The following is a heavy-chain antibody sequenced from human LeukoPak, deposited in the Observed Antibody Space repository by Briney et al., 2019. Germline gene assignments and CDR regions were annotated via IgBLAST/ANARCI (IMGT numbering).Heavy chain of an antibody. CDR3: ARGPLWFRVRQYYYYMDV. J-gene: IGHJ6*03. CDR1: GGSFSSYY. D-gene: IGHD3-10*01. CDR2: IYYIGST. V-gene: IGHV4-59*12. Sequence: PSETLSLTCTVSGGSFSSYYWSWIRQPPGKGLEWIGYIYYIGSTNYNPSLKSRVTMSVDTSKNQFSLKLSSVTAADTAVYYCARGPLWFRVRQYYYYMDVWGKGTTVTISS.